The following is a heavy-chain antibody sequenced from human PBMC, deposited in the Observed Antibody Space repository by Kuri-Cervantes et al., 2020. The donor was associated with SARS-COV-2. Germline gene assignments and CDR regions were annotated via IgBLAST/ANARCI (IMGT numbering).Heavy chain of an antibody. CDR2: IWYDGSNK. Sequence: LSLTCAASGFTFSSYGMHWVRQAPGKGLEWVAVIWYDGSNKYYADSVKGRFTISRDNSKNTLYLQMNSLRAEDTAVYYCARESRQLVRGWYFDYWGQGTLVTVSS. CDR1: GFTFSSYG. V-gene: IGHV3-33*01. J-gene: IGHJ4*02. CDR3: ARESRQLVRGWYFDY. D-gene: IGHD6-6*01.